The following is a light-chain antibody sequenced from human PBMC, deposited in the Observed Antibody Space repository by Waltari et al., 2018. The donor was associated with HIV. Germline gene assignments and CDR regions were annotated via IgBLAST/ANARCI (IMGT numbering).Light chain of an antibody. Sequence: ELVLTQSPGTLSVSPADRATLSCRASQSVTGDYVAWYQQKPGQAPRLLIYDASNRATGLPDRFSGSGSGTDFTLTISRLEPEDFAVYYCQQYGGSPRTFGQGTKLEIK. CDR3: QQYGGSPRT. CDR2: DAS. CDR1: QSVTGDY. V-gene: IGKV3-20*01. J-gene: IGKJ2*01.